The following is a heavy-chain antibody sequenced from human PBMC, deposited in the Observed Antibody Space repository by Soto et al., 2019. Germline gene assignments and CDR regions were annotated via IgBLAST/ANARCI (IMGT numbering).Heavy chain of an antibody. J-gene: IGHJ6*02. Sequence: GASVKVSCKASGGTFSSYAISWVRQAPGQGLEWMGGIITIFGTANYAQKFQGRVTITADESTSTAYMELSSLRSEDTAVYYCARPHIVVVVAATRHYYGMDVWGQGTTVTVSS. V-gene: IGHV1-69*13. D-gene: IGHD2-15*01. CDR1: GGTFSSYA. CDR2: IITIFGTA. CDR3: ARPHIVVVVAATRHYYGMDV.